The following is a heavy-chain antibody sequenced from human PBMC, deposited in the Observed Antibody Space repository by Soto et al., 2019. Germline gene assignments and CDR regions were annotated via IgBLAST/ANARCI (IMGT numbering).Heavy chain of an antibody. V-gene: IGHV3-23*01. J-gene: IGHJ4*02. D-gene: IGHD1-26*01. CDR1: GITFSSYA. Sequence: GGSLRLSCAVSGITFSSYAMSWVRQAPGKGLEWVSGVSGDTGSTFYADSVKGRCIVSRDNSKNTLYLNMNSLRADDTAVYYCAKDGSGSYQPTFFDYWGQGTLVTVS. CDR2: VSGDTGST. CDR3: AKDGSGSYQPTFFDY.